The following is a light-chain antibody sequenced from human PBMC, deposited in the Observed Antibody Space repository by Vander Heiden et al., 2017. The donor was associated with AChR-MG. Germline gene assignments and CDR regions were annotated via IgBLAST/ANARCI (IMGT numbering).Light chain of an antibody. CDR2: GNS. J-gene: IGLJ2*01. CDR1: SCNIGAGYD. CDR3: QSYDSSLSGPVV. V-gene: IGLV1-40*01. Sequence: QSVLTQPPSVSGAPGQRVTISCTGSSCNIGAGYDVHWYHQLPGTAPKLLIYGNSNRPSGVPDRFSGSKSGTSASLAITGLQAEDEADYYCQSYDSSLSGPVVFGGGTKLTVL.